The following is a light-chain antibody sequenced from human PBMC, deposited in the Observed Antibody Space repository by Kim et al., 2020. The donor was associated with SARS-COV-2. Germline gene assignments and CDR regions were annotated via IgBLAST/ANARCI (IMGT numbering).Light chain of an antibody. J-gene: IGKJ2*01. CDR2: AAS. V-gene: IGKV3-15*01. Sequence: EIVMTQSPATLSVSPGERATLSCRASQSVRSNLACYQQKPSQAPRLLIYAASTRATGIPARFSGSGSGTEFTLTISSLQSEDFAVYYCQQYTNWPPEYTFGQGTKLEI. CDR1: QSVRSN. CDR3: QQYTNWPPEYT.